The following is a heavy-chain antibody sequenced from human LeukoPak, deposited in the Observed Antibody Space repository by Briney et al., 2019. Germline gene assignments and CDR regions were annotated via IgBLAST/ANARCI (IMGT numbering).Heavy chain of an antibody. CDR1: GGTLSSYA. CDR2: IIPVFGTA. CDR3: ARGSIAASYMDV. D-gene: IGHD6-6*01. V-gene: IGHV1-69*13. Sequence: SVKVSCKASGGTLSSYAISWVRQAPGQGLEWMGGIIPVFGTANYAQKFQGRVTTTADESTSTAYMELSSLRSEDTAVYYCARGSIAASYMDVWGKGTTVTVSS. J-gene: IGHJ6*03.